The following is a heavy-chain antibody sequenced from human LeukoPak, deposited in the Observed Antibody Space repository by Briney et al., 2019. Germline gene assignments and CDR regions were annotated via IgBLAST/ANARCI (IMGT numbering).Heavy chain of an antibody. Sequence: GGSLRLSSAASGFTFSDHYMSWIRQTPGKGLEWVSRISRDTESVKGRFTISRDNTKNSLYLQMNSLRVDDTAVYYCARDPDTSSKVDYWGQGTLVTVSS. CDR2: ISR. J-gene: IGHJ4*02. CDR1: GFTFSDHY. D-gene: IGHD6-6*01. V-gene: IGHV3-11*01. CDR3: ARDPDTSSKVDY.